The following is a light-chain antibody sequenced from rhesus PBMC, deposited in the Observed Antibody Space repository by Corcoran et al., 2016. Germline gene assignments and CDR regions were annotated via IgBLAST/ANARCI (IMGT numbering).Light chain of an antibody. CDR3: LQEYTPPST. V-gene: IGKV1-94*01. CDR1: QGINKE. Sequence: DVQMTQSPSSLSASVGDRVTVTYRASQGINKELSWYQQKPGKAPTLLIYSASTLQTGVSSRFSGSGSGTDFTLTIHSLQPEDVATYYCLQEYTPPSTFGGGTKVGIK. CDR2: SAS. J-gene: IGKJ4*01.